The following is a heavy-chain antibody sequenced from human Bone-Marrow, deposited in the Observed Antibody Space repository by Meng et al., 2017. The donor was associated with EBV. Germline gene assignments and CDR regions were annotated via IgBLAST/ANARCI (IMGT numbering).Heavy chain of an antibody. CDR3: SRSNWYPDY. Sequence: EVQLVESGGGVVRPGGSLRLSCAASGFTFDDYGMSWVRQAPGKGLEWVSRINVDGSDTIYADSVKGRFTISRDNGKNTLYLQMNSLRADDTAVYYCSRSNWYPDYWGQGTLVTVSS. CDR1: GFTFDDYG. V-gene: IGHV3-20*04. CDR2: INVDGSDT. D-gene: IGHD6-13*01. J-gene: IGHJ4*02.